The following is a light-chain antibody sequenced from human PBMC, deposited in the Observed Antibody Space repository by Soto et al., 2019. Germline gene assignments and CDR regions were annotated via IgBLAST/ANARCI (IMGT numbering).Light chain of an antibody. CDR3: QQYNNWWT. CDR2: AAS. Sequence: EIMMTQSPATLSVSPGERATLSCRASQSVNRNLAWYQQKPGQAPRLLIYAASTRATGIPARFSGSGSETEFTLTISSLQSEDFAISYCQQYNNWWTFGQGTKVEIK. V-gene: IGKV3-15*01. J-gene: IGKJ1*01. CDR1: QSVNRN.